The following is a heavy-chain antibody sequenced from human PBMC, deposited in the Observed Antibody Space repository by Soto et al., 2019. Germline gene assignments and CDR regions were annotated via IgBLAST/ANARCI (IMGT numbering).Heavy chain of an antibody. D-gene: IGHD6-19*01. V-gene: IGHV3-30-3*02. Sequence: QVQLVESGGGVVQPGRSLRLSCAASGFTFSNYAMHWVRQAPGRGLEWVAVISSDGSNKNYADSVKGRFTFSRDNSKNTRYLQMNSLRVEDTALYYCAKSGGCTGGGFDYWGQGTLVTVSS. J-gene: IGHJ4*02. CDR1: GFTFSNYA. CDR3: AKSGGCTGGGFDY. CDR2: ISSDGSNK.